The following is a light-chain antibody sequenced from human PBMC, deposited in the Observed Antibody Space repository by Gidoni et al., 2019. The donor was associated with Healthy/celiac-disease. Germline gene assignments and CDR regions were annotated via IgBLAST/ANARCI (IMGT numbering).Light chain of an antibody. Sequence: SSVTLPASAAASPKQSITISCTGTSSDVGSYNLVSWYQQHPGKAPKLMIYEVSKRPSGVSNRFSGSKSGNTASLTISGLQAEDEAEYYCCSYAGSSTSWVFGGGTKLTVL. V-gene: IGLV2-23*02. CDR1: SSDVGSYNL. CDR2: EVS. J-gene: IGLJ3*02. CDR3: CSYAGSSTSWV.